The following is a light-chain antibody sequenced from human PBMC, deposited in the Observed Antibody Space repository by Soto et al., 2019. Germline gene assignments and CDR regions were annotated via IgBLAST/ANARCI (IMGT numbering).Light chain of an antibody. V-gene: IGLV1-51*01. Sequence: QSVLTQPPSVSAAPGQKVTISCSGSSSNIGNNYVSWYQQLPGTAPKLLIYDNNKRPSAITDRFSGSKSGTSATLGITGLQTGDEADYYCGTWDTSLTAVVLGGGTKHTVL. CDR3: GTWDTSLTAVV. J-gene: IGLJ2*01. CDR1: SSNIGNNY. CDR2: DNN.